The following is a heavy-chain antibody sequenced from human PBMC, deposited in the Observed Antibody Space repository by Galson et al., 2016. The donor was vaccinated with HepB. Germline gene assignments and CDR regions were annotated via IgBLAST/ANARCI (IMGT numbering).Heavy chain of an antibody. J-gene: IGHJ4*02. Sequence: SLRLSCAISGFTFRNHQMHWVRQVPGRGLVWVSRIEPDGNSPIYADSVKGRFTISRDNAKNTLYLQMNSLRVEDTAVYYCASDLSGPDYWGQGTLVTVSS. CDR2: IEPDGNSP. V-gene: IGHV3-74*01. CDR3: ASDLSGPDY. CDR1: GFTFRNHQ.